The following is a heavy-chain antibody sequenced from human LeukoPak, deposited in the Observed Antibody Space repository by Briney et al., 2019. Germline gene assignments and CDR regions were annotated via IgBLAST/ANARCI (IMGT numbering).Heavy chain of an antibody. CDR3: ARVVRYSGYDQFDY. D-gene: IGHD5-12*01. Sequence: SETLSLTCTVSGGSISSYYWSWIRQPAGKGLEWIGRIYTSGSTNYNPSLKSRVTMSVDTSKNQFSLKLSSVTAADTAVYYCARVVRYSGYDQFDYWGQGTLVTVSS. CDR2: IYTSGST. V-gene: IGHV4-4*07. J-gene: IGHJ4*02. CDR1: GGSISSYY.